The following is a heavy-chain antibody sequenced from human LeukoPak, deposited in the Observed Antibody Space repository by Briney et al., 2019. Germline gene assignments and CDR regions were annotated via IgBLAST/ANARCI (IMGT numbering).Heavy chain of an antibody. CDR3: ARAPSEIGGYYPEYFRH. Sequence: PGGSLRLSCAASGFTFSSYWMHWVRQAPGKGLVWVSRIKSDGKTNYADSVKGRFTISRDNAKNTVSLQMNSLRAEDKGVYYCARAPSEIGGYYPEYFRHWGQGTLVTVSS. J-gene: IGHJ1*01. CDR1: GFTFSSYW. D-gene: IGHD3-22*01. CDR2: IKSDGKT. V-gene: IGHV3-74*01.